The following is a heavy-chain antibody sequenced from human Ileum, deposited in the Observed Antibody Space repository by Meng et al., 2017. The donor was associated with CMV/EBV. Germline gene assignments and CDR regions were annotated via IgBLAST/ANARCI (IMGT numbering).Heavy chain of an antibody. V-gene: IGHV4-31*03. D-gene: IGHD3-3*01. CDR2: IYYFRGGT. J-gene: IGHJ4*02. CDR1: GATINAGGQF. CDR3: ARLFWSGDIYFDF. Sequence: SETLSLTCTVSGATINAGGQFWSWIRQRPGKGLEWIGNIYYFRGGTTYNPSFKSRASIWINTSETQFSLKLTSVTAADTAVHYCARLFWSGDIYFDFWGQGTLVTVSS.